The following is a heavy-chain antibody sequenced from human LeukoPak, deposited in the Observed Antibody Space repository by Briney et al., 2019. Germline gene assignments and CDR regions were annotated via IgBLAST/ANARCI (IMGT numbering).Heavy chain of an antibody. Sequence: ASVKVSCKTSGYTFSSYGISWVRQAPGQGLEWMGWISGYNGNTKYAQMSQGRVTMTTDTSTRTVYMELRSLRSDDTAVYYCARDACSGGSCYSGRGFDHWGQGTLVTVSS. J-gene: IGHJ4*02. D-gene: IGHD2-15*01. CDR2: ISGYNGNT. CDR3: ARDACSGGSCYSGRGFDH. V-gene: IGHV1-18*01. CDR1: GYTFSSYG.